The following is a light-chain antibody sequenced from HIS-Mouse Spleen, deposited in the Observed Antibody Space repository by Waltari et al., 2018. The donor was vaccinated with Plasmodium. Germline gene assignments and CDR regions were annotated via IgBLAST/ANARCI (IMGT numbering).Light chain of an antibody. CDR1: ALPQKY. CDR3: YSTDSSGNHRV. CDR2: EDS. V-gene: IGLV3-10*01. J-gene: IGLJ3*02. Sequence: SYELTQPPSVSVSPGQTARITCSGDALPQKYAYWYQQKSGQAPVLVIYEDSKRPSGIVERFSGASSGTMATWTISGAKVEDEADYYCYSTDSSGNHRVFGGGTKLTVL.